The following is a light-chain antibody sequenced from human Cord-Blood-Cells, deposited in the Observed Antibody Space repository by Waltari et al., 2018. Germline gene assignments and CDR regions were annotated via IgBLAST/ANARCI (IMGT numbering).Light chain of an antibody. CDR3: QQYNNWPPVT. V-gene: IGKV3-15*01. Sequence: EIVMTQSPATLSVSPGERATLSCRASQSVSSNLAWYQQKPGQAPRLLIYGASTRATGIPARFSGSGSGTEFTRTISSLQSEDFAVYYWQQYNNWPPVTFGGGTKVEIK. CDR2: GAS. CDR1: QSVSSN. J-gene: IGKJ4*01.